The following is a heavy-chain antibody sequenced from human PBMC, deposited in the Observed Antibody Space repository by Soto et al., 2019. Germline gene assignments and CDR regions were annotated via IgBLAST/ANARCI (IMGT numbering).Heavy chain of an antibody. V-gene: IGHV1-3*01. CDR3: ARGDSIMITFGGVIVI. D-gene: IGHD3-16*02. CDR2: INAGNGNT. Sequence: ASVKVSCKASGYTFTGYAMHWVRQAPGQRLEWMGWINAGNGNTKYSQKFQGRVTITRDTSASTAYMELSSLRSEDTAVYYCARGDSIMITFGGVIVIWGQGTLVTVSS. J-gene: IGHJ4*02. CDR1: GYTFTGYA.